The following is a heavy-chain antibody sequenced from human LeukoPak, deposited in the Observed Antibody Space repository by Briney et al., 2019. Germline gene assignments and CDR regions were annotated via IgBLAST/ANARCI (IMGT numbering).Heavy chain of an antibody. Sequence: GGSLRLSCAASGFTFSSYGMHWVRQAPGKGLEWVAFIRYDGSNKFYADSVKGRFTISRDNSKNTLDLQMNSLRAEDTAVYYCAKDALSLYSHSWYYFDNWGQGTLVTVSS. V-gene: IGHV3-30*02. J-gene: IGHJ4*02. D-gene: IGHD6-13*01. CDR1: GFTFSSYG. CDR3: AKDALSLYSHSWYYFDN. CDR2: IRYDGSNK.